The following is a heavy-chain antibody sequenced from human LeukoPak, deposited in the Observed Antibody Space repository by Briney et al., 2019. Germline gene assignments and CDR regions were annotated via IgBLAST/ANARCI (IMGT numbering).Heavy chain of an antibody. D-gene: IGHD3-10*02. CDR2: IYYSGST. Sequence: GSLRLSCTASGFTFGDYTMSWFRQTPGKGLEWIGSIYYSGSTYYNPSLKSRVTISVDTSKNQFSLKLSSVTAADTAVYYCARLSLTMYAFDIWGRGTMVTVSS. V-gene: IGHV4-39*07. CDR1: GFTFGDYT. CDR3: ARLSLTMYAFDI. J-gene: IGHJ3*02.